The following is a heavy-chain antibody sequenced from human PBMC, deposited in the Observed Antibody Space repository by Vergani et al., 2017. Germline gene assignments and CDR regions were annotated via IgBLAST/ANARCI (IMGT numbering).Heavy chain of an antibody. Sequence: QVQLVQSGAEVKKPGASVKVSCKASGYTFTGYYMHWVRQAPGQGLEWMGWINPNSGGPNYAQKFQGRVTMTRDTSISTAYMELSRLRSDDTAVYYCARDGRGGALVYWGQGTLVTVSS. CDR2: INPNSGGP. D-gene: IGHD3-16*01. CDR3: ARDGRGGALVY. J-gene: IGHJ4*02. CDR1: GYTFTGYY. V-gene: IGHV1-2*02.